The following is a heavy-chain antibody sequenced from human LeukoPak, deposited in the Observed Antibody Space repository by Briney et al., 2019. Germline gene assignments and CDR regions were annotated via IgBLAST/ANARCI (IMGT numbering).Heavy chain of an antibody. CDR2: IKQDGSEK. D-gene: IGHD2-2*01. CDR1: GFTFSSYW. J-gene: IGHJ4*02. Sequence: PGGSLRLSCVASGFTFSSYWMSWVRQAPGKGLEWVANIKQDGSEKYYVDSVKGRFTISRGNAKNSLYLQMNSLRAEDTAVYYCARDQRYCSSSSCPWEPFDYWGQGTLVTVSS. CDR3: ARDQRYCSSSSCPWEPFDY. V-gene: IGHV3-7*05.